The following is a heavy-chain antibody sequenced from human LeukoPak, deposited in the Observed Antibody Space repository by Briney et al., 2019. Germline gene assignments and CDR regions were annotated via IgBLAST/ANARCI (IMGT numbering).Heavy chain of an antibody. CDR1: GFTFSNAW. CDR3: TTDPCSSTSCYS. J-gene: IGHJ4*02. CDR2: IKSKTDGGTT. D-gene: IGHD2-2*02. V-gene: IGHV3-15*01. Sequence: AGGSLRLSCAASGFTFSNAWMSWVRQAPGKGLEWVGRIKSKTDGGTTDYAAPVKGRFTISRDDSKNTLYLQMNSLKTEDTAVYCCTTDPCSSTSCYSWGQGTLVTVSS.